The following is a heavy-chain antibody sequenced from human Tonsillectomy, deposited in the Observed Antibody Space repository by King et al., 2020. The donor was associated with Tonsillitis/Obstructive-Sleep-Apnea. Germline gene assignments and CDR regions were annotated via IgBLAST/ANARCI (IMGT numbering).Heavy chain of an antibody. J-gene: IGHJ4*02. CDR1: GFSFSSYA. CDR2: ISYDGSNK. V-gene: IGHV3-30*01. Sequence: VQLVESGGGVVQPGRSLRLSCAASGFSFSSYAMHWVRQAPGKGLEWVAVISYDGSNKYHADSVKGRFTISRDNSRNTLYLQMNSLRDEDTAVYYCARQSYRGYCTGGVCLYVDYWGQGTLVTVSS. D-gene: IGHD2-8*02. CDR3: ARQSYRGYCTGGVCLYVDY.